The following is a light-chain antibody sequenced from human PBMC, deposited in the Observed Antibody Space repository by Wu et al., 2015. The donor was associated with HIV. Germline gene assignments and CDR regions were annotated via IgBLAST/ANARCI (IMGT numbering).Light chain of an antibody. CDR3: QQFNHYPMT. CDR1: RNINT. V-gene: IGKV1-5*01. J-gene: IGKJ5*01. CDR2: DAS. Sequence: GDRVTIDLRASRNINTXWPGISRKPGKPPNLLIYDASSLKMGSHPRFSGSGSGTEFTLTISSLQPEDFATYYCQQFNHYPMTFGQGTRLEIQ.